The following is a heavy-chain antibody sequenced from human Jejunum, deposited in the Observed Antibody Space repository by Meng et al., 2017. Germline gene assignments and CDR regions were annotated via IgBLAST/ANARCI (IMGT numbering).Heavy chain of an antibody. V-gene: IGHV3-33*01. D-gene: IGHD4-17*01. CDR3: ARDFYGDFSRVDY. Sequence: GGSLRLSCAASGFTFTRYGMHWVRQAPGKGLEWLSFIWYDGSHKYYEDSVKGRFTISRDNSKNTLYMEMNSLRAEDTGVYYCARDFYGDFSRVDYWGQGTLVTVSS. J-gene: IGHJ4*02. CDR1: GFTFTRYG. CDR2: IWYDGSHK.